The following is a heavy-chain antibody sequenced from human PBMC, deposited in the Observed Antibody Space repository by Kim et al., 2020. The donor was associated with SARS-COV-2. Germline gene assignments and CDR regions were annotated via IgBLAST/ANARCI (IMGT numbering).Heavy chain of an antibody. V-gene: IGHV3-33*01. CDR1: GFTFSSYG. CDR2: IWYDGSNK. Sequence: GGSLRLSCAASGFTFSSYGMHWVRQAPGKGLEWVAVIWYDGSNKYYGDSVKGRFTISRDNSKNTLYLQMNSLRAEDTAVYCCARDNQWGYDYVWGSFRNYFYGMDVWGQGTTVTVSS. CDR3: ARDNQWGYDYVWGSFRNYFYGMDV. D-gene: IGHD3-16*02. J-gene: IGHJ6*02.